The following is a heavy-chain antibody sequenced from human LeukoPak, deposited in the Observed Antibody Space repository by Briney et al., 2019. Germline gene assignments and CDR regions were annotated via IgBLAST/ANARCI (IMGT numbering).Heavy chain of an antibody. V-gene: IGHV4-59*08. D-gene: IGHD2-15*01. CDR1: GGPISSYY. Sequence: SETLSLTCTVSGGPISSYYWSWIRQPPGKGLEWIGYIYYSGSTNYNPSLKSRVTISVDTSKNQFSLKLSSVTAADTAVHYCATRVVVAATGHYWGQGTLVTVSS. CDR3: ATRVVVAATGHY. CDR2: IYYSGST. J-gene: IGHJ4*02.